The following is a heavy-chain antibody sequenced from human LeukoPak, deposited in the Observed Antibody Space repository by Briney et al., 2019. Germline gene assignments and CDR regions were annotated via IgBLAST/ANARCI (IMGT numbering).Heavy chain of an antibody. CDR2: INPNSGGT. CDR1: GYTFTGYY. D-gene: IGHD6-13*01. V-gene: IGHV1-2*02. Sequence: ASVKVSCKASGYTFTGYYMHWVRQAPGQGVERMGWINPNSGGTNYAQKFQGGVTMTRDTSISTAYMELSRLRSDDTAVYCCAREGIAAAGTSDYWGQGTLVTVSS. J-gene: IGHJ4*02. CDR3: AREGIAAAGTSDY.